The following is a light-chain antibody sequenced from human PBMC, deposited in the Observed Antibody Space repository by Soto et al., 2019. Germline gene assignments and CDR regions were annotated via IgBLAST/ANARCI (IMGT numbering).Light chain of an antibody. CDR3: QQRSNWRPWT. Sequence: EIMMTQSTDTLSVSPLAIASLSLTASQSVSSNLAWYQKKPGQAPRRLTYDASNRATGIPARFSGSGSGTDFTLTIRSLEPEDFAVYYCQQRSNWRPWTFGQGTRWIS. CDR2: DAS. J-gene: IGKJ1*01. V-gene: IGKV3-11*01. CDR1: QSVSSN.